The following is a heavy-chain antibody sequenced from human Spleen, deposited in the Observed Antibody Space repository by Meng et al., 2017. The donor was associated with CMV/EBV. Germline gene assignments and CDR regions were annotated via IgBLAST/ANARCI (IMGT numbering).Heavy chain of an antibody. D-gene: IGHD4-17*01. V-gene: IGHV1-18*04. CDR1: GYTFNSHG. J-gene: IGHJ4*02. Sequence: SVKVSCKASGYTFNSHGITWVRQAPGQGLEYMGWISVYNRNTNFAQKFQGRVTLTIDTSTSTAYMELGSLRSDDTAVYYCAKDDYGDSKDITDWGQGTLVTVSS. CDR2: ISVYNRNT. CDR3: AKDDYGDSKDITD.